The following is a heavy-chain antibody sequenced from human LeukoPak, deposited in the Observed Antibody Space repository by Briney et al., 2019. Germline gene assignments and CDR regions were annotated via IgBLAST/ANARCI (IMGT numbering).Heavy chain of an antibody. Sequence: GGSLRLSCAASGFTFSSYAMYWVRQAPGKGLEWVSSISGYGGSTYYADSVKGRFTISRDNSKNTLYLQMNDLRAEDTAVYYCVKDVGSSGWSFDYWGQGTLVTVSS. CDR3: VKDVGSSGWSFDY. CDR2: ISGYGGST. J-gene: IGHJ4*02. CDR1: GFTFSSYA. D-gene: IGHD6-19*01. V-gene: IGHV3-23*01.